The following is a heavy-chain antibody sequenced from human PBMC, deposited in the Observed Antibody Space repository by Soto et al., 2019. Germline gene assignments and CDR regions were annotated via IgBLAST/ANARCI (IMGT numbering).Heavy chain of an antibody. Sequence: PGGSLRLSCAASGFTFSSYAMHWVRQAPGKGLEWVAVISYDGSNKYYADSVKGRFTISRDNSKNTLYLQMNSLRAEDTAVYFCARGDSSSWPPFDSWGQGTLVTVSS. J-gene: IGHJ4*02. CDR1: GFTFSSYA. CDR3: ARGDSSSWPPFDS. CDR2: ISYDGSNK. V-gene: IGHV3-30-3*01. D-gene: IGHD6-13*01.